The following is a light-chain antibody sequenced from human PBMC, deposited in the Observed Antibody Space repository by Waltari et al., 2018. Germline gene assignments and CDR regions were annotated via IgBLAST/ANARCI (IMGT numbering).Light chain of an antibody. Sequence: SSELTQDPVVSVALGQTVRITCQGDSLRRYHASWYQQKPGQAPVLVIYGQNNRPSGIADRFSGSTSGNTASLTITGAQAEDEADYYCDSRDSSGNHEVFGGGTKLTVL. V-gene: IGLV3-19*01. CDR2: GQN. CDR3: DSRDSSGNHEV. J-gene: IGLJ2*01. CDR1: SLRRYH.